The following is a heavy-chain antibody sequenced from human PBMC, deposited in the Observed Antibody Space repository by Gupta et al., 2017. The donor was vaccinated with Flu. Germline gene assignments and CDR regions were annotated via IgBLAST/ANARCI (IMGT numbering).Heavy chain of an antibody. D-gene: IGHD2-8*01. CDR1: GFAFSDYY. J-gene: IGHJ4*02. CDR2: ISSSSSTI. CDR3: ARETLYAALPSGGTGPFDS. V-gene: IGHV3-11*01. Sequence: QVQLVESGGGLVKPGGSLRISCAASGFAFSDYYMSWIRQAPGKGLEWVAWISSSSSTIYYADSVKGRFTISRDNANNSLYLQMNSLRAEDTALYYCARETLYAALPSGGTGPFDSWGQGTLSTVSS.